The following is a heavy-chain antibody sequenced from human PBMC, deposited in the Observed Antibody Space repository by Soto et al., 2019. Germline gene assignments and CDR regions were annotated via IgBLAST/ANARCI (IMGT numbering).Heavy chain of an antibody. Sequence: QVQLVQSGSEVKKSGSSVKVSCKASGGTFSSYAITWVRQAPGQGLEWMGGIIAMSATANYAQKFQGRVTIIADESTSTGYMELSSLRSEDTAMYYCARGPIGGPFDYWGQGTLVTVSS. CDR1: GGTFSSYA. CDR2: IIAMSATA. V-gene: IGHV1-69*12. J-gene: IGHJ4*02. CDR3: ARGPIGGPFDY. D-gene: IGHD3-16*01.